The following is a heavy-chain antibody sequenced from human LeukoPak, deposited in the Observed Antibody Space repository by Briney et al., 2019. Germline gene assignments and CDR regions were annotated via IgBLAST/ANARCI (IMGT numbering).Heavy chain of an antibody. CDR3: ARYDSSSWYLGKTQD. CDR1: GFSFRNYA. V-gene: IGHV3-66*02. J-gene: IGHJ4*02. CDR2: IYSGGNT. D-gene: IGHD6-13*01. Sequence: PGGSLRLSCAASGFSFRNYAMSWVRQAPGKGLEWVSVIYSGGNTYYADSVKGRFTISRDNSKNTLYLQMNSLRAEDTAVYYCARYDSSSWYLGKTQDWGQGTLVTVSS.